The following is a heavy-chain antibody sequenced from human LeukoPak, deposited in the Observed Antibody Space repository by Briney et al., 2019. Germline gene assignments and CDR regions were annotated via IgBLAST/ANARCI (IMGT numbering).Heavy chain of an antibody. J-gene: IGHJ4*02. D-gene: IGHD6-19*01. V-gene: IGHV6-1*01. CDR1: GDSVSSNSAA. CDR3: ARATGQEEWLSWGIFDY. CDR2: TYYRSKWYN. Sequence: SQTLSLTCGISGDSVSSNSAAWNWIRQSPSRGLEWLGRTYYRSKWYNDYAVSVKSRITINPDTSKNQFSLQLNSVTPEDTAVYYCARATGQEEWLSWGIFDYWGQGTLVTVSS.